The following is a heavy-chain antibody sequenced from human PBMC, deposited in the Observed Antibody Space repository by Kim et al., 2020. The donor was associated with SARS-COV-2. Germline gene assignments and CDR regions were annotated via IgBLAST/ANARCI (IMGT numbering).Heavy chain of an antibody. D-gene: IGHD3-10*01. V-gene: IGHV3-53*01. CDR3: ARLGNYGSGSHGFFDY. CDR2: IYSGGST. J-gene: IGHJ4*02. CDR1: GFTVSSNY. Sequence: GGSLRLSCAASGFTVSSNYMSWVRQAPGKGLEWVSVIYSGGSTYYADSVKGRFTLSRDNSKNTLYLQMNSLRAEDTAVYYCARLGNYGSGSHGFFDYWGQGTLVTVSS.